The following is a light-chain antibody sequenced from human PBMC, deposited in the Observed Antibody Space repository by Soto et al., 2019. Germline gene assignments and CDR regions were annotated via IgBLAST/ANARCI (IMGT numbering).Light chain of an antibody. CDR3: QQYNNWPPIT. Sequence: IVWTQSPGTLSLSPGERATLSCRASQSVDSSYLAWYQQKPGQAPRLLIYDTSTRATGIPARFSGSGSGTEFTLTISSLQSEDFAVYYCQQYNNWPPITFGQGTRLEI. V-gene: IGKV3-15*01. CDR2: DTS. J-gene: IGKJ5*01. CDR1: QSVDSSY.